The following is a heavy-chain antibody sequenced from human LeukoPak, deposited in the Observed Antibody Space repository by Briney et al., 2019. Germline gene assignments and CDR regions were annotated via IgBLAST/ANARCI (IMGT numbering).Heavy chain of an antibody. CDR2: ISGSGGST. CDR3: AKRGVQQWLVDWYFDY. J-gene: IGHJ4*02. CDR1: GFTFYNYA. Sequence: GGSLRLSCAASGFTFYNYAMSWVRQAPGKGLKWVSGISGSGGSTFYAESVKGRFTISRDNSKLYLQMNSLRAEDTAVYYCAKRGVQQWLVDWYFDYWGQGTLVTVSS. V-gene: IGHV3-23*01. D-gene: IGHD6-19*01.